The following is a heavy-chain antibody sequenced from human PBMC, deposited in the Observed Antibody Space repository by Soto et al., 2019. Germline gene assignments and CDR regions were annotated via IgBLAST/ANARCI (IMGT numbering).Heavy chain of an antibody. CDR3: ARGYSGGLSYYYYMDV. CDR2: INHSGST. V-gene: IGHV4-34*01. Sequence: PSETLSLTCAVYGGSFSGYYWSWIRQPPGKGLEWIGEINHSGSTNYNPSLKSRVTISVDTSKNQFSLKLSSVTAADTAVYYCARGYSGGLSYYYYMDVWGKGTTVTVSS. CDR1: GGSFSGYY. D-gene: IGHD5-12*01. J-gene: IGHJ6*03.